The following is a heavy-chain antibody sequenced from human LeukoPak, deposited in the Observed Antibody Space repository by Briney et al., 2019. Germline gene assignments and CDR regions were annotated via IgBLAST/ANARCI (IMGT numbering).Heavy chain of an antibody. CDR2: IYYSGST. V-gene: IGHV4-31*03. J-gene: IGHJ4*02. CDR1: GGSISSGGYY. CDR3: AKDQEVLPVAEFDY. Sequence: SQTLSLTCTVSGGSISSGGYYWSWIRQHPGKGLEWIGYIYYSGSTYYNPSLKSRVTISVDTSKNQFSLKLSSVTAEDTAVYYCAKDQEVLPVAEFDYWGQGTLVTVSS. D-gene: IGHD4/OR15-4a*01.